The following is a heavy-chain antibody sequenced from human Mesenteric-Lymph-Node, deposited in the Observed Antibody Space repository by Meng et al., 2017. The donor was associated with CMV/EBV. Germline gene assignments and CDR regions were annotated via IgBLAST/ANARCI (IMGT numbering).Heavy chain of an antibody. CDR3: TRETGEAFWSGSHDS. D-gene: IGHD3-3*01. CDR2: IYYSGSA. CDR1: GGSLSSYY. Sequence: SQTLSLTCTISGGSLSSYYWSWIRQPPGKGLEWIGNIYYSGSANYNPSLKSPVTMSVDTSKNQFSLKLSSVTAADTAVYYCTRETGEAFWSGSHDSWGQGKLVTVSS. V-gene: IGHV4-59*01. J-gene: IGHJ4*02.